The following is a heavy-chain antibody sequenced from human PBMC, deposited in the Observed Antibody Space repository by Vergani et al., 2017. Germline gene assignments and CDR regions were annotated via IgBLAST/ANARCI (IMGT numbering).Heavy chain of an antibody. V-gene: IGHV3-9*01. CDR2: ISWNSGSI. CDR3: AKDTVGSIAGAADYGMDV. J-gene: IGHJ6*02. D-gene: IGHD6-13*01. CDR1: GFTFDDYA. Sequence: EVQLVESGGGLVQPGRSLRLSCAASGFTFDDYAMHWVRQAPGKGLEWVSGISWNSGSIGYADSVKGRFTISRDNAKNSLYLQMNSLRAEDTALYYCAKDTVGSIAGAADYGMDVWGQGTTVTVSS.